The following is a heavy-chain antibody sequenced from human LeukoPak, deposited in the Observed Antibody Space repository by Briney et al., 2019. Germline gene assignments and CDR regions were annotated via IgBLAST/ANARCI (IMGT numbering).Heavy chain of an antibody. CDR3: XRDRHAVGASYYFDY. V-gene: IGHV3-30*04. Sequence: GSLRLSCAASGFTFSSYAMHWVRQAPGKGLEWVAVISYDGSNKYYADSVKGRFTISRDNSKNTLYLQMNSLRAEDTAVYYCXRDRHAVGASYYFDYWGQGTLVTVSS. J-gene: IGHJ4*02. D-gene: IGHD1-26*01. CDR2: ISYDGSNK. CDR1: GFTFSSYA.